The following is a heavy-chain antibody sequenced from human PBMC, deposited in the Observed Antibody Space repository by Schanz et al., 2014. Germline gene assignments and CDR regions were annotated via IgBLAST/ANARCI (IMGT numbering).Heavy chain of an antibody. CDR3: AKRNHDMQSLPLDY. D-gene: IGHD3-9*01. CDR1: GFTFSSYG. CDR2: INGSGNAT. V-gene: IGHV3-23*04. J-gene: IGHJ4*02. Sequence: VELVESGGGLVKPGGSLRLSCAASGFTFSSYGMHWVRQAPGKGLEWVAAINGSGNATYYADSVKGRFTISRDNSRNTLFLQMNSLSAEDTAVYYCAKRNHDMQSLPLDYWGQGTLVIVSS.